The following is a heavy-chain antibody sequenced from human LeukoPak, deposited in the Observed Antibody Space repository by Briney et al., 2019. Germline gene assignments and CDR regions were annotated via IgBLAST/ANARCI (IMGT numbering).Heavy chain of an antibody. J-gene: IGHJ5*02. V-gene: IGHV4-38-2*02. CDR1: GYSISSGYY. CDR3: ARDNTMVRRYAAIIDP. Sequence: SETLSLTCTVSGYSISSGYYWGWIRQPPGKGLEWIGSIYHSGSTYYNPSLKSRVTISVDTSKNQFSLKLSSVTAADTAVYYCARDNTMVRRYAAIIDPWGQGTLVTVSS. D-gene: IGHD3-10*01. CDR2: IYHSGST.